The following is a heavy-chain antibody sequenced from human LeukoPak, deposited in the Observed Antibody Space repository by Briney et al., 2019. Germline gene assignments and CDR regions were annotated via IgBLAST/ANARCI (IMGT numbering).Heavy chain of an antibody. D-gene: IGHD2-2*01. V-gene: IGHV3-48*03. CDR1: GFTFSGYE. Sequence: PGGSLRLSCVASGFTFSGYEMNWVRQAPGKGPEWVSYISSSGSTIYYADSVKGRFTISRDNSKNTLYLQMNSLRAEDTAVYYCAKGRIVVVPAPSDYWGQGTLVTVSS. CDR2: ISSSGSTI. J-gene: IGHJ4*02. CDR3: AKGRIVVVPAPSDY.